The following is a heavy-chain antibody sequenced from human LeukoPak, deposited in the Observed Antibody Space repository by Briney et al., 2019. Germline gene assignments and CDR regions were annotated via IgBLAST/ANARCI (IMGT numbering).Heavy chain of an antibody. D-gene: IGHD6-6*01. J-gene: IGHJ4*02. CDR1: GGTFSSYA. V-gene: IGHV1-69*05. Sequence: ASVKVSCKASGGTFSSYAISWVRQAPGQGLEWMGRIIPIFGTANYAQKFQGRVTITTDESTSTAYMELSSLRSEDTAVYYCARGSIAVTGNRLDYWGQGTLVTVSS. CDR3: ARGSIAVTGNRLDY. CDR2: IIPIFGTA.